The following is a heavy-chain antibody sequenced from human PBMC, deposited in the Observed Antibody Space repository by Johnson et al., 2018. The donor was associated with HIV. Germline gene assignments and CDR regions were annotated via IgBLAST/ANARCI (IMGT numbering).Heavy chain of an antibody. Sequence: QEQLVESGGGVVQPGRSLRLSCGASGFTLSSYAMHWVRQAPGKGLEWVAVIWYDGSNKYYADSVKGRFTISRDNSKNTLYLQMNSLRAEDTAVYYCARRSWAFDAFDIWGQGTMVTVSS. CDR1: GFTLSSYA. D-gene: IGHD1-26*01. CDR3: ARRSWAFDAFDI. J-gene: IGHJ3*02. CDR2: IWYDGSNK. V-gene: IGHV3-33*08.